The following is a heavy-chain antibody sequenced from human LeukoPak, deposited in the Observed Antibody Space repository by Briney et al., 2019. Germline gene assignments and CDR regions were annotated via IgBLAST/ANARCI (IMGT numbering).Heavy chain of an antibody. CDR2: IYYSGGT. V-gene: IGHV4-59*01. CDR1: GGSISTYY. CDR3: ARGRGRGSISYGFDY. Sequence: SETLSLTCTVSGGSISTYYWCWMRQPPGMGLEWIGYIYYSGGTNYNPSLKSRVTISVDTSKNQFSLKLSSVTAADTAVYYCARGRGRGSISYGFDYWGQGTLVSVSS. J-gene: IGHJ4*02. D-gene: IGHD4-17*01.